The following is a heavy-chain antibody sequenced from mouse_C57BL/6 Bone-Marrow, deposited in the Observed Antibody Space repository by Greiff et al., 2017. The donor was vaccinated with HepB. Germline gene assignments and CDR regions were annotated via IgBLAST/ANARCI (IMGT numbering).Heavy chain of an antibody. D-gene: IGHD1-1*01. Sequence: QVQLQQSGAELVRPGTSVKVSCKASGYAFTNYLIEWVKQRPGQGLEWIGVINPGSGGTNYNEKFKGKATLTADKSSSTAYMQLSSLTSEDSAVYFCARSVYGSSYVTWFAYWGQGTLVTVSA. CDR2: INPGSGGT. CDR1: GYAFTNYL. J-gene: IGHJ3*01. CDR3: ARSVYGSSYVTWFAY. V-gene: IGHV1-54*01.